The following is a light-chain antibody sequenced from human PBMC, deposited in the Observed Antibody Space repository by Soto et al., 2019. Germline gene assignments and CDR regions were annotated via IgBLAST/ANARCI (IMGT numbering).Light chain of an antibody. CDR1: QGISSC. CDR3: LHHKSYPQA. Sequence: ASRMTQSPSSFYASTGDRVTITCRASQGISSCVAGYQQKPGKAPKLMIYAATRLESGVPSRFSGSGSGTEFTITISSLKPEDFATYYCLHHKSYPQAFGQGTKVDI. CDR2: AAT. V-gene: IGKV1-8*01. J-gene: IGKJ1*01.